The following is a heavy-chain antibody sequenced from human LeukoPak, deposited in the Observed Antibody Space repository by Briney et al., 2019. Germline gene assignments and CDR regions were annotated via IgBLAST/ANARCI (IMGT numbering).Heavy chain of an antibody. D-gene: IGHD1-14*01. CDR1: GDSVSSNSVA. CDR3: AGVNRGEIDH. J-gene: IGHJ4*02. CDR2: TYYRSKWYK. V-gene: IGHV6-1*01. Sequence: SQTLSLTCAISGDSVSSNSVAWNWIRQSPSRGLEWLGRTYYRSKWYKDYAVSVKSRITINPDTSKNQFSLQLNSVTPEDTAVYYCAGVNRGEIDHWGQGTLVTVSS.